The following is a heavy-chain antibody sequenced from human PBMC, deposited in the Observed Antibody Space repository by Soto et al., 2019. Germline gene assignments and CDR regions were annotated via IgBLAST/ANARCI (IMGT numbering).Heavy chain of an antibody. V-gene: IGHV3-74*01. CDR1: GFTFSSYW. J-gene: IGHJ6*02. CDR3: ARDSDSGYVFLYYYGMDV. CDR2: INSDGSST. Sequence: GGSLRLSYAASGFTFSSYWMHWVRQAPGKGLVWVSRINSDGSSTSYADSVKGRFTISRDNAKNTLYLQMNSLRAEDTAVYYCARDSDSGYVFLYYYGMDVWGQGTTVTVSS. D-gene: IGHD5-12*01.